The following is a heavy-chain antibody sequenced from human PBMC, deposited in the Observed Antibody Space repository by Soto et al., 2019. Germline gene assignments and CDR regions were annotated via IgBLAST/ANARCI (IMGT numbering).Heavy chain of an antibody. CDR3: ARDHPPTTI. J-gene: IGHJ3*02. Sequence: QVQLVQSGAEVKKPGASVKVSCKASGYTFTTYDISWVRQAPGQGLEWMGCISGYNGNTNNAQKFQGRVNMTTDTATSTAYMEMRSLRSDDTAVYYCARDHPPTTIWGQGTMITVSS. V-gene: IGHV1-18*01. CDR1: GYTFTTYD. D-gene: IGHD5-12*01. CDR2: ISGYNGNT.